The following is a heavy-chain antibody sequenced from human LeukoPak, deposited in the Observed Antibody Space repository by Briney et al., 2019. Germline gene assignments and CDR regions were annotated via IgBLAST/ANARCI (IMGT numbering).Heavy chain of an antibody. V-gene: IGHV3-23*01. D-gene: IGHD3-22*01. CDR3: AKASAMIVVVSKHFDY. Sequence: GGSLRLSCVASGFAFTSYAMSWVRQAPGKGLEWASTISNSDGNTYYADSVKGRFTISRDNSKNTLYLQMNSLRAEDTAVYYCAKASAMIVVVSKHFDYWGQGTLVTVSS. J-gene: IGHJ4*02. CDR2: ISNSDGNT. CDR1: GFAFTSYA.